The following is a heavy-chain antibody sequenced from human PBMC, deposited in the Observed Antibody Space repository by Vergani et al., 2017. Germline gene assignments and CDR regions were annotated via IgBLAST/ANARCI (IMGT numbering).Heavy chain of an antibody. CDR2: IYYSGST. CDR1: GGSISSYY. Sequence: QVQLQESGPGLVKPSETLSLTCTVSGGSISSYYWSWIRQPPGKGLEWIGYIYYSGSTNYNPSLKSRVTISVDTSKNQFSLKLSSVTAADTAVYYCASGSLTMAARLFDYWGQGTLVTVSS. D-gene: IGHD6-6*01. J-gene: IGHJ4*02. V-gene: IGHV4-59*01. CDR3: ASGSLTMAARLFDY.